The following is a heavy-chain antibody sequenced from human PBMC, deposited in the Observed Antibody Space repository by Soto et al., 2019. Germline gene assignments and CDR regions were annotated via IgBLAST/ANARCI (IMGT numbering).Heavy chain of an antibody. J-gene: IGHJ6*02. CDR2: IYHSGST. CDR1: GGSISSGGYS. Sequence: ASETLSLTCAVSGGSISSGGYSWSWIRQPPGKGLEWIGYIYHSGSTYYNPSLKSRVTISVDTSKNQFSLKLSSVTAADTAVYYCARRKAAAIYGMDVWGQGTTVTVSS. V-gene: IGHV4-30-2*01. CDR3: ARRKAAAIYGMDV. D-gene: IGHD2-2*01.